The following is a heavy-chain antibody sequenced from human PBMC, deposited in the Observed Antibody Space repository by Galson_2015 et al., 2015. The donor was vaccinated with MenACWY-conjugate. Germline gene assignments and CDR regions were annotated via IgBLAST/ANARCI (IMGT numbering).Heavy chain of an antibody. CDR3: SSPPRGRGAIMPGGY. V-gene: IGHV3-49*03. J-gene: IGHJ4*02. CDR2: IRSKTYSGTT. CDR1: GFIFGDYA. Sequence: SLRLSCAASGFIFGDYAVSWFRQAPGKGLEWVGFIRSKTYSGTTEYAASVKGRFTISRDDSKSIAYLQMNSLKSEDTAVYFCSSPPRGRGAIMPGGYWGQGTLVTVSS. D-gene: IGHD2-2*02.